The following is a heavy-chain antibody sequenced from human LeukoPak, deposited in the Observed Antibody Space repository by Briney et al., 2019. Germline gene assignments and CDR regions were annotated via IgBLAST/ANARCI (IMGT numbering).Heavy chain of an antibody. CDR2: ISWNSGSI. D-gene: IGHD6-13*01. CDR1: GFTFDDYA. CDR3: AKDGGSSSWYGLDY. J-gene: IGHJ4*02. V-gene: IGHV3-9*03. Sequence: GGSLRLSCAASGFTFDDYAMHWVRQAPGKGLEWVSGISWNSGSIGYADSVKGRFTISRDNAKNSLYLQMNSLRAEDMALYYCAKDGGSSSWYGLDYWGQGTLVTVSS.